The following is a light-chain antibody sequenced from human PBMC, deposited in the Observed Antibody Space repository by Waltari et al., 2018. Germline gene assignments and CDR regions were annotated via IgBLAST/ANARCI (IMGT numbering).Light chain of an antibody. CDR1: QSVSRT. CDR2: EAS. Sequence: EIVLTQSPGTLSLSPGERATLTCRASQSVSRTLAWYQQKPGQAPKLRIYEASIRATEIPDRFTGSGSGTDFSLTISSLEPEDFAIYFCQHYVRLPATFGQGTKVEIK. J-gene: IGKJ1*01. V-gene: IGKV3-20*01. CDR3: QHYVRLPAT.